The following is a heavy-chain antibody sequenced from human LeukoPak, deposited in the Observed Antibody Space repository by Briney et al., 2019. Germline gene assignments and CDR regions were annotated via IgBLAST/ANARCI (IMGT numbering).Heavy chain of an antibody. D-gene: IGHD3-10*01. J-gene: IGHJ4*02. CDR3: ARHSGSGSYYRRSLYFDY. Sequence: SETLSLTCAVYGGSFSGYYWSWIRQPPGKGLQWIGEINHSGTTNYNPSLKSRVTISVDTSKNQFSLKLSSVTAADTAVYYCARHSGSGSYYRRSLYFDYWGQGTLVTVSS. CDR2: INHSGTT. CDR1: GGSFSGYY. V-gene: IGHV4-34*01.